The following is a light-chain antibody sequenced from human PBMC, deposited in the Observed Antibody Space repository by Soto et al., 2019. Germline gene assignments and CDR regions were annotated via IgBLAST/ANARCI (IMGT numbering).Light chain of an antibody. CDR2: DVS. J-gene: IGKJ5*01. CDR1: QDIRGA. Sequence: AIQLTQSPSSLSASVGDRVTITCRASQDIRGALAWYQQKPGKAPKMLIYDVSTLESGVPLRFSGSSSGTDFTLTISSLQPVDFATYYCQQFNSYPITFGRWTRLEIK. V-gene: IGKV1-13*02. CDR3: QQFNSYPIT.